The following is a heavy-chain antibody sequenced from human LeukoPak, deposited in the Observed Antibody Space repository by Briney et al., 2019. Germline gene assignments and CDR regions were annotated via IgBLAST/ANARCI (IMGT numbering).Heavy chain of an antibody. CDR1: GFTFTSYD. Sequence: ASVKVSCKASGFTFTSYDINWVRQASGQGLEWMGWMNPNNGNTGYAQQFQGRVTMTRDTSISTAYMELRGLRSEDTAVYYCVRDGEGVAISVNYWFDPWGQGTLVTVSS. CDR2: MNPNNGNT. CDR3: VRDGEGVAISVNYWFDP. V-gene: IGHV1-8*01. D-gene: IGHD3-10*01. J-gene: IGHJ5*02.